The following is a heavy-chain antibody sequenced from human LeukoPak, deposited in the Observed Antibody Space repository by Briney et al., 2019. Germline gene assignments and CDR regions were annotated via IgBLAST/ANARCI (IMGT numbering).Heavy chain of an antibody. J-gene: IGHJ4*02. CDR2: ISYDGSNK. CDR3: ARADSSGWYSGDY. CDR1: GFTFSGYG. V-gene: IGHV3-30*03. Sequence: PGGSETLFCAASGFTFSGYGMHWVRQAPGKGLEWVAVISYDGSNKYYADSVKGRFTISRDNSKNTLNLQMDSLRAEDTAVYYCARADSSGWYSGDYWGQGPVDPVSS. D-gene: IGHD6-19*01.